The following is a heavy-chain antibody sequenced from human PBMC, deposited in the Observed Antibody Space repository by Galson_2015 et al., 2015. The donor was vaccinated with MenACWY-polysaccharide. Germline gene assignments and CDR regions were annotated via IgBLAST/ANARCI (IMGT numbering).Heavy chain of an antibody. CDR3: AKGGSYFGWFDY. Sequence: SLRLSCAASGFTFDDYGMSWVRQAPGKGLEWVSGINWNGGSTGYADSVKGRFTISGDNAKNTLYLQMNSLRTEDTAIYYCAKGGSYFGWFDYWGQGTLVTVSS. V-gene: IGHV3-20*04. D-gene: IGHD2-15*01. J-gene: IGHJ4*02. CDR2: INWNGGST. CDR1: GFTFDDYG.